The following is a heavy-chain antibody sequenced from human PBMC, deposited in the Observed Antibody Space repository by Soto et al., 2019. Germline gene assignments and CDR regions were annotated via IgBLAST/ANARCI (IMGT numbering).Heavy chain of an antibody. CDR2: ISYSGYT. Sequence: QLQLQESGPGLVKPSETLSLTCTVSGGSISSSTYYWGWIRQPPGKGLEWIGSISYSGYTYYNPSLKSRITISVDSSRNQFSLKLSSVTAADTAVYFCVYGDYRYYFDYWGQGTLVTVSS. CDR3: VYGDYRYYFDY. V-gene: IGHV4-39*01. J-gene: IGHJ4*02. CDR1: GGSISSSTYY. D-gene: IGHD4-17*01.